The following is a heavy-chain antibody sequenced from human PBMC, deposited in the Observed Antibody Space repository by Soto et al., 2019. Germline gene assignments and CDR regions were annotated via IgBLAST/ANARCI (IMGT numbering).Heavy chain of an antibody. V-gene: IGHV3-9*01. D-gene: IGHD5-18*01. J-gene: IGHJ4*02. CDR2: ISWNSGTI. CDR1: GFTFDDYA. CDR3: ATSYAYPDYFDY. Sequence: EVQLVESGGGLVQPGRSLRLSCAASGFTFDDYAMHWVRQAPGKGLEWVSGISWNSGTIGYADSVKGRFTISRDNAKNSLYLRMNSLRADDTALYYCATSYAYPDYFDYWGQGTLVTVSS.